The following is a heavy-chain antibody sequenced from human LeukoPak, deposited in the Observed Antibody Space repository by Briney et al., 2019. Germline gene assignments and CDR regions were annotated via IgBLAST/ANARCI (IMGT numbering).Heavy chain of an antibody. CDR1: GGSISSYY. D-gene: IGHD1-7*01. CDR3: ARSPGLAELPVATSFDY. CDR2: IYYSGST. Sequence: SETLSLTCTVSGGSISSYYWSWIRQPPGKGLEWIGYIYYSGSTNYNPSLKSRVTISVDTPKNQFSLKLSSVTAADTAVYYCARSPGLAELPVATSFDYWGQGTLVTVSS. J-gene: IGHJ4*02. V-gene: IGHV4-59*01.